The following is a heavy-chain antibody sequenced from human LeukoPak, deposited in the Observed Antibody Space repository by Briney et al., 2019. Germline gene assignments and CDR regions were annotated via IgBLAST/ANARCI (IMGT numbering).Heavy chain of an antibody. D-gene: IGHD5-18*01. Sequence: SETLSITCTVSGGSVSSGSYYWSWIRQPPGKGLEWIGYIYCSGSTNYNPSLKSRVTISVDTSKNQFSLKLSSVTAADTAVYYCAREAGAMVFDYWGQGTLVTVSS. CDR2: IYCSGST. V-gene: IGHV4-61*01. CDR3: AREAGAMVFDY. CDR1: GGSVSSGSYY. J-gene: IGHJ4*02.